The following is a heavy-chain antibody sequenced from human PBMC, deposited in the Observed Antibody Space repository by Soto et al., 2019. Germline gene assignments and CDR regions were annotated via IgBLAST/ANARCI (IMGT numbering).Heavy chain of an antibody. CDR3: AKDGQWLVRVAFDI. CDR2: ISYDGSNK. D-gene: IGHD6-19*01. V-gene: IGHV3-30*18. J-gene: IGHJ3*02. CDR1: GFTFSSYG. Sequence: AGSLRLSCAASGFTFSSYGMHWVRQAPGKGLEWVAVISYDGSNKYYADSVKGRFTISRDNSKNTLYLQMNSLRAEDTAVYYCAKDGQWLVRVAFDIWGQGTMVT.